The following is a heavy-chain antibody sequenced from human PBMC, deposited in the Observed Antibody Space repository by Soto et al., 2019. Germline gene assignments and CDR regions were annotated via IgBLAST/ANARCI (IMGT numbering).Heavy chain of an antibody. CDR2: IYWDDDK. J-gene: IGHJ4*02. V-gene: IGHV2-5*02. CDR3: AHRVLRTVFGLVTTTAIYFDF. Sequence: QITLKESGPTVVKPTETLTLTCTFSGFSLTTSGVGVGWVRQSPGKAPEWLALIYWDDDKRYSTSLNSRLIITKETTKNQVVLTMANVDPADTPTYYCAHRVLRTVFGLVTTTAIYFDFWGPGTPVVVSS. D-gene: IGHD3-3*01. CDR1: GFSLTTSGVG.